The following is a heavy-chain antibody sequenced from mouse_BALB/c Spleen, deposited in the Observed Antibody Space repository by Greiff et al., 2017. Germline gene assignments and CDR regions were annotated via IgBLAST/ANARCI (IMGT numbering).Heavy chain of an antibody. CDR1: GFSLTGYG. Sequence: VKLVESGPGLVAPSQSLSITCTVSGFSLTGYGVNWVRQPPGKGLEWLGMIWGDGSTDYNSALKSRLSISKDNSKSQVFLKMNSLQTDDTARYYSARDRDYCGSSYDAMDYWGQGTSVTVSA. D-gene: IGHD1-1*01. J-gene: IGHJ4*01. CDR3: ARDRDYCGSSYDAMDY. V-gene: IGHV2-6-7*01. CDR2: IWGDGST.